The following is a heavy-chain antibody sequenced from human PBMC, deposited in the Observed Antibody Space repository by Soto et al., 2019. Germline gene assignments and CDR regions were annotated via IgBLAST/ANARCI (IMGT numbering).Heavy chain of an antibody. D-gene: IGHD4-17*01. CDR1: GFTFDSYG. CDR3: VKDLLQNTVPTCGS. V-gene: IGHV3-30*18. Sequence: QVQLVESGGGVVQPGRSLRLSCAASGFTFDSYGMHWVRQAPGKGLEWVAVISSDGNNKYSADSVKGRFSIYRDNFNNILYLQLSSRRVEDTAVYYCVKDLLQNTVPTCGSWGQGTLVTVSS. CDR2: ISSDGNNK. J-gene: IGHJ5*02.